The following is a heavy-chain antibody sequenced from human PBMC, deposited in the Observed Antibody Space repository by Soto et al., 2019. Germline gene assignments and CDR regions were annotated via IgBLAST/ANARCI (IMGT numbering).Heavy chain of an antibody. CDR1: GFSLSTSGVG. CDR2: IYWDDSK. V-gene: IGHV2-5*02. D-gene: IGHD3-9*01. J-gene: IGHJ4*02. CDR3: AHKGPEDWPLDY. Sequence: QITLKESGPTLVRPTQTLTLTCAFSGFSLSTSGVGVGWIRKPPGKALEWLAVIYWDDSKHYSPSLRSRLTITKATSKNQVVLTMTNMDPMHTGTYYCAHKGPEDWPLDYWGQGTLVTVSS.